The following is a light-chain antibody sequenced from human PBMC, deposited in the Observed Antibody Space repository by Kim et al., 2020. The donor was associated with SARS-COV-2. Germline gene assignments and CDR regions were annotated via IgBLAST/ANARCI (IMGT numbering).Light chain of an antibody. CDR1: TGHSTYA. Sequence: QPVLTQSPSASASLGASVKLTCILSTGHSTYAIAWHQQQPERGPRFLMKLNSDDSHTKGDGVPDRFSGSSSGTERYLTISSLQSEDEADYYCQTWGTGIQVFGGGTKLTVL. CDR2: LNSDDSH. CDR3: QTWGTGIQV. J-gene: IGLJ3*02. V-gene: IGLV4-69*02.